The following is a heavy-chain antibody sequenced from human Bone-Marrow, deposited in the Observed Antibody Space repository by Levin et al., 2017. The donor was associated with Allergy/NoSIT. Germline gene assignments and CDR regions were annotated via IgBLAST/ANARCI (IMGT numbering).Heavy chain of an antibody. V-gene: IGHV3-33*01. CDR1: GFTFSAFG. D-gene: IGHD1-26*01. CDR2: ISYDGVHK. Sequence: GESLKISCAASGFTFSAFGMHWVRQPPGRGLEWVAVISYDGVHKFYADSVKGRFTISRDNSKNTPYLQMNSLTAEDTAVYYCTRDRGEWGQFYFDYWGQGILVTVSS. J-gene: IGHJ4*02. CDR3: TRDRGEWGQFYFDY.